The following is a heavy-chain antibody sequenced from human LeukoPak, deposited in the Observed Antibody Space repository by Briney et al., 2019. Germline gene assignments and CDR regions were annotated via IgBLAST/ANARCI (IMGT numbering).Heavy chain of an antibody. CDR2: IKQDGSEK. D-gene: IGHD1-26*01. Sequence: GGSLRLSCAASGFTFSSYWMSWVRQAPGKGLEWVANIKQDGSEKYYVDSVKGRFTISRDNAKNSLYLQMNSLRAEDTAVYYCVRDGQSGSSREDDYWGQGTRVTVSS. V-gene: IGHV3-7*01. J-gene: IGHJ4*02. CDR3: VRDGQSGSSREDDY. CDR1: GFTFSSYW.